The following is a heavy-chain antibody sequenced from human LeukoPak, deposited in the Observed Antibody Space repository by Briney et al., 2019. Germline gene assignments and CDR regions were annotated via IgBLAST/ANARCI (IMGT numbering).Heavy chain of an antibody. Sequence: NAGGSLRLSCTASGFTFGDYAMSWVRQAPGKGLEWVSSISSSSSYIYYADSVKGRFTISRDNAKNSLYLQMNSLRAEDTAVYYCARAPVIVGAKAYAFDIWGQGTMVTVSS. V-gene: IGHV3-21*01. CDR2: ISSSSSYI. CDR1: GFTFGDYA. D-gene: IGHD1-26*01. J-gene: IGHJ3*02. CDR3: ARAPVIVGAKAYAFDI.